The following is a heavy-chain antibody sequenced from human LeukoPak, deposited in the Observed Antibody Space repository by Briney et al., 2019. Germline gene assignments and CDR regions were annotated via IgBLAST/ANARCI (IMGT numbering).Heavy chain of an antibody. CDR3: ARSSSGCCSSTSCYVFDY. Sequence: PGGSLRLSCPAYGLTLTSYWMHSVRQAPGKGLVWVSRINSDGSSTSYADSVKGRFTISRDTAKNALYLQMKSLRGEDTTVHYCARSSSGCCSSTSCYVFDYWGQGTLVTVSS. J-gene: IGHJ4*02. V-gene: IGHV3-74*01. CDR2: INSDGSST. D-gene: IGHD2-2*01. CDR1: GLTLTSYW.